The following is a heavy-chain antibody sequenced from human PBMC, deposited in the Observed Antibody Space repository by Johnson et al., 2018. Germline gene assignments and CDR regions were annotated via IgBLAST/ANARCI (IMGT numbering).Heavy chain of an antibody. CDR1: GFTFSGSA. CDR2: IRSKANRYAT. V-gene: IGHV3-73*02. J-gene: IGHJ6*02. CDR3: NRVAGTLGPGSVSVVALLDYFYGMDV. Sequence: VQLQESGGGLVQPGGSLKLSCAASGFTFSGSAMHWVRQASGKGLEWVGRIRSKANRYATAYAASVKGRFTISRDDSKNTAYVQMNILKTEERAVYYCNRVAGTLGPGSVSVVALLDYFYGMDVGGQGTTVTVS. D-gene: IGHD3-22*01.